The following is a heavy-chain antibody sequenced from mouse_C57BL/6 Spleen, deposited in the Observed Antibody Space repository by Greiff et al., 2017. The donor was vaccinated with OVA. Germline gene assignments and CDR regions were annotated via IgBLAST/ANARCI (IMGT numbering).Heavy chain of an antibody. V-gene: IGHV6-3*01. CDR3: TTGNFDY. J-gene: IGHJ2*01. CDR1: GFTFSNYW. CDR2: IRLKSDNYAT. Sequence: EVQGVESGGGLVQPGGSMKLSCVASGFTFSNYWMNWVRQSPEKGLEWVAQIRLKSDNYATHYAESVKGRFTISRDDSKSSVYLQMNNLRAEDTGIYYGTTGNFDYWGQGTTLTVSS. D-gene: IGHD4-1*01.